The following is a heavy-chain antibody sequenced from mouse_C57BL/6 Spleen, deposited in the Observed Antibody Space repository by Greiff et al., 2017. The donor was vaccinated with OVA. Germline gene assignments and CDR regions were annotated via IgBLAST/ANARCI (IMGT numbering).Heavy chain of an antibody. CDR3: ASPLTGTAY. CDR1: GYTFTSYW. V-gene: IGHV1-50*01. CDR2: IDPSDSYT. J-gene: IGHJ3*01. Sequence: VKLQQPGAELVKPGASVKLSCKASGYTFTSYWMQWVKQRPGQGLEWIGEIDPSDSYTNYNQKFKGKATLTVDTSSSTAYMQLSSLTSEDSAVYYCASPLTGTAYWGQGTLVTVSA. D-gene: IGHD4-1*01.